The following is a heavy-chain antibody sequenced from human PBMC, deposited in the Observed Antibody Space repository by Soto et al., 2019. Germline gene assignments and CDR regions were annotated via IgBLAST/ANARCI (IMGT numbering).Heavy chain of an antibody. CDR2: IWFDGSKK. J-gene: IGHJ4*02. CDR3: ASQAFDY. CDR1: GFTFSDYG. Sequence: VGSLRLSCAASGFTFSDYGMQWVRQAPGKGLEWVAFIWFDGSKKYYADSVKGRFTISRDNSKNTLYLQVNSLRAEDTAVYYCASQAFDYWGQGTLVTVSS. V-gene: IGHV3-33*01.